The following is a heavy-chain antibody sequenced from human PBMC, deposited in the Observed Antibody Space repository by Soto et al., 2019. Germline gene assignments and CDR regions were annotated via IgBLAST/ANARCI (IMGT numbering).Heavy chain of an antibody. J-gene: IGHJ4*02. V-gene: IGHV5-10-1*01. D-gene: IGHD5-18*01. CDR3: ARQIYGSDTGPHFQYYLDA. Sequence: PGESLKIACKGSGYSFAGYWITLVRQKPGKGLEWVGRIDPSDSQTYYSPSFRGHVTISATKSITTVSLQWRSLRASDTAMYYCARQIYGSDTGPHFQYYLDAWGQRRPVTVAS. CDR2: IDPSDSQT. CDR1: GYSFAGYW.